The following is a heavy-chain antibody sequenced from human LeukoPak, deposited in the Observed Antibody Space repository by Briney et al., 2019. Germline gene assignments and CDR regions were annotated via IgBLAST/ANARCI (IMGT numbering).Heavy chain of an antibody. V-gene: IGHV3-15*01. D-gene: IGHD4-11*01. Sequence: GGSLRLSCAASGITLSRSAMDWVRQAPGKGLEWVGRIKSKTDGGTTDYAAPVKGRFTISRDDSKNTLYLQMNSLKTEDTAVYYCTTELIPTVNGVRYFDYWGQGTLVTVSS. CDR1: GITLSRSA. CDR3: TTELIPTVNGVRYFDY. J-gene: IGHJ4*02. CDR2: IKSKTDGGTT.